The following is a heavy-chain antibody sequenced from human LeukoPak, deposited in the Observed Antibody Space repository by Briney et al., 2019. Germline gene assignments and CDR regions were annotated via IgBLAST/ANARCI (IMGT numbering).Heavy chain of an antibody. J-gene: IGHJ4*02. Sequence: GASVKVSCKASGYTFTSYGISWVRQAPGQGLEWMGWISAYNGNTNYAQKLQGRVTMTTDTSTSTAYMELRSLRSDDTAVYYCAREEPSFYGDPPCFDYWGQGTLVTVSS. CDR2: ISAYNGNT. V-gene: IGHV1-18*01. D-gene: IGHD4-17*01. CDR3: AREEPSFYGDPPCFDY. CDR1: GYTFTSYG.